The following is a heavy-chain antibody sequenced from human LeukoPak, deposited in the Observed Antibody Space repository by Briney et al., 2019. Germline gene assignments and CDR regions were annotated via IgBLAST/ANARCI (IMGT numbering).Heavy chain of an antibody. V-gene: IGHV1-2*02. Sequence: GASVKVSCKASGYTFTGYWMHWVRQGPGQGLEWMGWINPNSGSTNYAHNFQGRVTMTRDTSISTAYMELSSLRSDDTAVYYCASKWVTFYYNSSAYHYPSDVFDIWGQGTMVTVSS. CDR3: ASKWVTFYYNSSAYHYPSDVFDI. D-gene: IGHD3-22*01. J-gene: IGHJ3*02. CDR2: INPNSGST. CDR1: GYTFTGYW.